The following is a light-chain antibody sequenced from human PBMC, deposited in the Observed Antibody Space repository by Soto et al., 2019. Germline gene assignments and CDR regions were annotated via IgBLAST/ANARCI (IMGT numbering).Light chain of an antibody. V-gene: IGKV3-11*01. Sequence: IFSRYPATLLLFPGQIATHSPGASQSVSSYLAWYQQKPGQAPRLLIYDASNRATGIPARFSGSGSGTDFTLTISSLEPEDFAVYYCQQRSNWRGTFGQGTRLEIK. CDR2: DAS. J-gene: IGKJ5*01. CDR1: QSVSSY. CDR3: QQRSNWRGT.